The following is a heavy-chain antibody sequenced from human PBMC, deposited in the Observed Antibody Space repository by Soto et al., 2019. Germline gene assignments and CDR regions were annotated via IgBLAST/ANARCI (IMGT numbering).Heavy chain of an antibody. Sequence: QVQLVESGGGVVQPGRSLRLSCAASGFTFSSYGMHWVRQAPGKGLEWVAVISYDGSNKYYADSVKGRFTISRDNSKNKLYLQMNSLRAEDTAVYYCAKDRYCSGGSCEMIDYWGQGTLVTVSS. CDR2: ISYDGSNK. V-gene: IGHV3-30*18. CDR1: GFTFSSYG. J-gene: IGHJ4*02. CDR3: AKDRYCSGGSCEMIDY. D-gene: IGHD2-15*01.